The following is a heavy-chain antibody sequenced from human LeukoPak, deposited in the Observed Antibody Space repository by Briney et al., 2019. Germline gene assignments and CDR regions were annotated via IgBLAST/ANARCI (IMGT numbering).Heavy chain of an antibody. CDR3: AKRGGSGSYYFDY. CDR2: ISGSGGST. J-gene: IGHJ4*02. D-gene: IGHD3-10*01. Sequence: GGSLRLSCAASGFTFSSYAMSWVRQAPGKGLEWVSAISGSGGSTYYADSVKGRFTISRDNSKNTLYLQMSSLRAEDTAVYYCAKRGGSGSYYFDYWGQGTLVTVSS. V-gene: IGHV3-23*01. CDR1: GFTFSSYA.